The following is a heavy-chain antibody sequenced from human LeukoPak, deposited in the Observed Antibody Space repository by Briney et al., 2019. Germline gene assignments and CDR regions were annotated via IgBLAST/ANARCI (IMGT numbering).Heavy chain of an antibody. CDR2: IYYSGST. CDR1: GGSISSSSYY. Sequence: SETLSLTCTVSGGSISSSSYYWGWIRQPPGKGPEWIGGIYYSGSTYYNPSLKSRVTISVDTSKNQFSLKLSSVTAADTAVYYCAGLRTTPIDYWGQGTLVTVSS. CDR3: AGLRTTPIDY. V-gene: IGHV4-39*01. D-gene: IGHD4-11*01. J-gene: IGHJ4*02.